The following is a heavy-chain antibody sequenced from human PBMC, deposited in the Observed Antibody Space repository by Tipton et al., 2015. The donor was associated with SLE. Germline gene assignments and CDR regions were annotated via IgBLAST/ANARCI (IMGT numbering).Heavy chain of an antibody. V-gene: IGHV4-61*02. CDR2: IYPSGST. D-gene: IGHD6-6*01. CDR1: GRSISSGSYF. Sequence: TLSLTCTVSGRSISSGSYFWSWIRQPAGKGLEWIGRIYPSGSTNYNTSLKSRVTISVDTSKNQFSLKLRSVTAADTAVYYCARGRSSSLTLDYWGQGTLVTVSS. J-gene: IGHJ4*02. CDR3: ARGRSSSLTLDY.